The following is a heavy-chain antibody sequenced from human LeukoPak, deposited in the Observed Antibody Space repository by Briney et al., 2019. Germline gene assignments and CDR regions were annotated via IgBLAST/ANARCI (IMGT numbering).Heavy chain of an antibody. V-gene: IGHV4-39*07. CDR1: GGSISSSSYY. Sequence: PSETLSLTCTVSGGSISSSSYYWGWIRQPPGKGLEWIGSIYYSGSTYYNPSLKSRVTISVGTSKNQFSLKLSSVTAADTAVYYCARDTSGYDYLYFDYWGQGTLVTVSS. J-gene: IGHJ4*02. CDR3: ARDTSGYDYLYFDY. CDR2: IYYSGST. D-gene: IGHD5-12*01.